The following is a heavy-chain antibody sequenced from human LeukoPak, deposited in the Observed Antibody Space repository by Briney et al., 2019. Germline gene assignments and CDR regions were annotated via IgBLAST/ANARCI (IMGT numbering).Heavy chain of an antibody. CDR1: GYTFTGYY. V-gene: IGHV1-24*01. Sequence: GASVKVSCKASGYTFTGYYMHWVRQAPGKGLEWMGGFDPEDGETIYAQKFQGRVTMTEDTSTDTAYMELSSLRSEDTAVYYCATNIIPRRWELLRYWGQGTLVTVSS. J-gene: IGHJ4*02. CDR2: FDPEDGET. D-gene: IGHD1-26*01. CDR3: ATNIIPRRWELLRY.